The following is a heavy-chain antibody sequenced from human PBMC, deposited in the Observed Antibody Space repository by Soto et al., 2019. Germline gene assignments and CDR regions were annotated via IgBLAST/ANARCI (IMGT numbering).Heavy chain of an antibody. V-gene: IGHV3-23*01. CDR2: ISGSGGST. Sequence: PGGSLRLSCAASGFEFSGYYMTWIRQAPGKGLEWVSSISGSGGSTYYADSVKGRFTISRDNSKNTLYLQMNSLRAEDTAVYYCAKDPEWELPKYYFDYWGQGTLVTVSS. CDR1: GFEFSGYY. J-gene: IGHJ4*02. D-gene: IGHD1-26*01. CDR3: AKDPEWELPKYYFDY.